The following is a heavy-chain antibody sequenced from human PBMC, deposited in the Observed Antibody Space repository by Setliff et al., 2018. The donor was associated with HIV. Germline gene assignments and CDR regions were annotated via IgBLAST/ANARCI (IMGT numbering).Heavy chain of an antibody. D-gene: IGHD3-22*01. Sequence: SVKVSCKASGGTFSSYVISWVRQAPGQGPEWMGGIIPMYGVANYAQKFQGRVTITTDESTSTAYMELSSLRSEDTAVYYCARPQHIYDDSSDDYWGQGTLVTVSS. CDR1: GGTFSSYV. CDR2: IIPMYGVA. V-gene: IGHV1-69*05. CDR3: ARPQHIYDDSSDDY. J-gene: IGHJ4*02.